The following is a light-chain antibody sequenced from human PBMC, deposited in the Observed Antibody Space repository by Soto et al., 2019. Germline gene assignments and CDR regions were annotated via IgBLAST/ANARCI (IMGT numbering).Light chain of an antibody. J-gene: IGLJ3*02. Sequence: QSVLTQPASVSGSPGQSITISCTGTSSDLGAYTYVSWYQQHPGNAPKLMIYEVSYRPSGVSDRFSGSRSGNTASLTISGLQAEDESDYYCSSYTSSTTWVFGGGTKLTVL. V-gene: IGLV2-14*01. CDR1: SSDLGAYTY. CDR3: SSYTSSTTWV. CDR2: EVS.